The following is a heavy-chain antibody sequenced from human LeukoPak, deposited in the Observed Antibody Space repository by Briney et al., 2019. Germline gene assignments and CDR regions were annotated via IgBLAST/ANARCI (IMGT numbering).Heavy chain of an antibody. CDR1: GFTFSSYA. J-gene: IGHJ4*02. V-gene: IGHV3-23*01. CDR3: AKDYAVGSIDY. CDR2: ISRSGEST. D-gene: IGHD3-16*01. Sequence: PGGSLRLSCAASGFTFSSYAMHWVRQAPGKGLEWVSSISRSGESTFYADSVRGRFTISRDNSKNTVSLQMESLRAEDTALYYCAKDYAVGSIDYWGQGTLVTVSS.